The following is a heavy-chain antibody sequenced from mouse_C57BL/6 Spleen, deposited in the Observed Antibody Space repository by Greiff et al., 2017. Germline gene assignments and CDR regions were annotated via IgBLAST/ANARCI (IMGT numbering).Heavy chain of an antibody. Sequence: VQLQQPGAELVKPGASVKLSCKASGYTFNSYWMPWVKQRPGQGLEWIGMIHPNSGSTNYNEQFKSKATLTVDKSSSTAYMQLSSLTSEDSAVYYCARDYYDSSYEEGAMDDWGQGTSVTVSA. CDR3: ARDYYDSSYEEGAMDD. V-gene: IGHV1-64*01. J-gene: IGHJ4*01. CDR1: GYTFNSYW. CDR2: IHPNSGST. D-gene: IGHD1-1*01.